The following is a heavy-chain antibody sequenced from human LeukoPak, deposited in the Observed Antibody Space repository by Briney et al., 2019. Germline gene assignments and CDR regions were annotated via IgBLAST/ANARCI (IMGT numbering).Heavy chain of an antibody. D-gene: IGHD2-15*01. CDR2: ISTSGGTT. CDR1: GFTFRSYA. Sequence: GGSLRLSCAASGFTFRSYAMSWVRQVPGKGLEWVSAISTSGGTTYYADSVKGRFTISRDNSKNTLYLQMSSLTAEDTAVYHCARQLGYCSDGSCYFDSWGQGTLVTVSS. J-gene: IGHJ4*02. CDR3: ARQLGYCSDGSCYFDS. V-gene: IGHV3-23*01.